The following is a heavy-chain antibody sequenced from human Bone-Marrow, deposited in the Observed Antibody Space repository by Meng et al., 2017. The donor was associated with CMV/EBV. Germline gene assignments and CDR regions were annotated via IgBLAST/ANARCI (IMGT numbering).Heavy chain of an antibody. Sequence: GESLKISCEASGFIVSSNYMNWVRQAPGKGLEWVSVIFASGSAYYADSVKGRFTISRDTSKNTLYLQMSSLRADDTAVYYCAREWGLRQQLGYFDYWGQGTLVTVSS. CDR1: GFIVSSNY. V-gene: IGHV3-53*01. D-gene: IGHD6-13*01. CDR3: AREWGLRQQLGYFDY. CDR2: IFASGSA. J-gene: IGHJ4*02.